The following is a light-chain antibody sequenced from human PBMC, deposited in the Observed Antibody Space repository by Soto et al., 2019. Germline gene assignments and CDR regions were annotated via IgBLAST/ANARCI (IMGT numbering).Light chain of an antibody. CDR2: GAS. Sequence: EIVLTQSPGTLSLSPGERATLSCRASQSVSSSYLAWYQQKPGQAPRLLIDGASSRATGIPDRFSGSGSGTDFTLTISRLEPKDFAVYYCQQYGSSPVTFGQGTKLEIK. V-gene: IGKV3-20*01. CDR3: QQYGSSPVT. J-gene: IGKJ2*01. CDR1: QSVSSSY.